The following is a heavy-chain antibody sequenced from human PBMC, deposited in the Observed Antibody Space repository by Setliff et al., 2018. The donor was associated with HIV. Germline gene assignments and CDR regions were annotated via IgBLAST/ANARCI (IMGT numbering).Heavy chain of an antibody. CDR2: IDSSGSA. Sequence: SETLSLTCTVSGSSINSGMYYWNWILQYPGKGLEWLGYIDSSGSAYYNPSLRSQISISLYTSKNQIILKMDSVTAADTAVYYCATAYKFNSGTSLPFDCFGMRGQGTMVTVSS. CDR1: GSSINSGMYY. D-gene: IGHD3-10*01. J-gene: IGHJ3*02. CDR3: ATAYKFNSGTSLPFDCFGM. V-gene: IGHV4-31*01.